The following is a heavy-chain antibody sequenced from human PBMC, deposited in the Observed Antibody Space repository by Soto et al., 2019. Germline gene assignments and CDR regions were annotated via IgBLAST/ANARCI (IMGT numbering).Heavy chain of an antibody. CDR1: GGTFSSYA. CDR2: IIPIFGTA. Sequence: QVQLVQSGAEVKKPGSSVKVSCKASGGTFSSYAISWVRQAPGQGLEWMGGIIPIFGTANYAQKFQGRVTITADESTRPAYGALGSVRSEDTAVYYCGGTTEVRRPKVVVVLDSGGRGTRVPLS. J-gene: IGHJ4*02. CDR3: GGTTEVRRPKVVVVLDS. D-gene: IGHD2-15*01. V-gene: IGHV1-69*01.